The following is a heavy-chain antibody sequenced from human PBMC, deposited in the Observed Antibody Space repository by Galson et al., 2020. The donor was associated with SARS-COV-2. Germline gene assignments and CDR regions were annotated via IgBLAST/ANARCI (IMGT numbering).Heavy chain of an antibody. V-gene: IGHV3-15*07. CDR1: GLTLGNVW. D-gene: IGHD1-26*01. CDR3: TTGAPFSGSVFDF. Sequence: GGSLRLSFAAPGLTLGNVWMIWTRQAQGKGLEWFGGIKRKAAGKITDYPAPVKGRSTVSRDDSANTFFLQMNSLKTGDSGLYYCTTGAPFSGSVFDFWGKGTLVTVSS. CDR2: IKRKAAGKIT. J-gene: IGHJ4*02.